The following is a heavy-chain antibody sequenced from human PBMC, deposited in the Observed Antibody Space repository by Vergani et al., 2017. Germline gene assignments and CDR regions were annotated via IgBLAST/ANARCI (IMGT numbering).Heavy chain of an antibody. CDR3: ASLSFDSGSYADY. V-gene: IGHV3-15*01. CDR2: IRSKNDGGTA. Sequence: EVQVVESGGGLIKPGGSLRLSCVVSGITFKNAWINWVRQAPGKGLEWIGRIRSKNDGGTADYAAPLKGRFTISRDDSKDSAFLLVNNLKTEDTAVYYCASLSFDSGSYADYWGQGTLVTVSS. J-gene: IGHJ4*02. D-gene: IGHD1-26*01. CDR1: GITFKNAW.